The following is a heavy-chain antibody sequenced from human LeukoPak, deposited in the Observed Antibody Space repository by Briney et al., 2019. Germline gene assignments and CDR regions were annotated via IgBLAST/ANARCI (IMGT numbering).Heavy chain of an antibody. Sequence: SETLSLTCAVYGRSFSGYYWSWIRQPPGKGLEWIGEINHSGSTNYNPSLKSRVTISVDTSKNQFSLKLSSVTAADTAVYYCARVDIVVVPAASSYYYYGMDVWGQGTTVTVSS. CDR3: ARVDIVVVPAASSYYYYGMDV. CDR2: INHSGST. D-gene: IGHD2-2*03. CDR1: GRSFSGYY. V-gene: IGHV4-34*01. J-gene: IGHJ6*02.